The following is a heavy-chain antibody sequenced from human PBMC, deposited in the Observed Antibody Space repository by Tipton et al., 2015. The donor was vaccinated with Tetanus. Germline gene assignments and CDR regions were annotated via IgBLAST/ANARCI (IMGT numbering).Heavy chain of an antibody. CDR2: IHQSGST. Sequence: TLSLTCAVSGGSISSGNWWSWVRQSPGKGLEWIGEIHQSGSTSYNPSLKSRVSMSVDKSKKQFSRKLNSVTAADTALYYCARGPKHWLTAGQVYWGQGTLVTVSS. CDR3: ARGPKHWLTAGQVY. CDR1: GGSISSGNW. V-gene: IGHV4-4*02. D-gene: IGHD6-19*01. J-gene: IGHJ4*02.